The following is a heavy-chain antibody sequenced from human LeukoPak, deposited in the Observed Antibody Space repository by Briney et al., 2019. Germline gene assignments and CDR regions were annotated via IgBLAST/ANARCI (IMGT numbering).Heavy chain of an antibody. V-gene: IGHV4-39*07. CDR2: IYYSGST. D-gene: IGHD1-26*01. Sequence: SETLSLTCTVSGGSISSSSYYWGWIRQPPGTGLEWIGSIYYSGSTYYNPSLKSRVTISVDTSKNQFSLKLSSVTAADTAVYYCARDGRWELLNWFDPWGQGTLVTVSS. J-gene: IGHJ5*02. CDR3: ARDGRWELLNWFDP. CDR1: GGSISSSSYY.